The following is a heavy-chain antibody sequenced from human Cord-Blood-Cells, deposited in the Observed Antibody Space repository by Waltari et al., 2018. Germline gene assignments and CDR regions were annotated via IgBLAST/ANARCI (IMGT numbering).Heavy chain of an antibody. CDR2: INAGNGNT. D-gene: IGHD1-26*01. Sequence: QVQLVQSGAEVKKTGASVKVSCKASGYTFTSYAMHWVRQAPGQRLEGMGWINAGNGNTKYSQKFQGRVTITRDTSASTAYMGLSSLRSEDTAVYYCASWGAFDAFDIWGQGTMVTVSS. J-gene: IGHJ3*02. CDR1: GYTFTSYA. V-gene: IGHV1-3*01. CDR3: ASWGAFDAFDI.